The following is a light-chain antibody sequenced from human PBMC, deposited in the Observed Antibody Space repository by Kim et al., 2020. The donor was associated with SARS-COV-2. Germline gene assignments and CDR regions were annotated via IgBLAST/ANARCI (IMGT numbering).Light chain of an antibody. CDR3: QQYYSSPLT. Sequence: VTINYKSSQTVLHRSNDKNYLAWYKQNPGQPPKLLIYWASTRQSGVPARFSGSGSATDFTLTISSLQAEDVAVYYCQQYYSSPLTFGGGTKVDIK. J-gene: IGKJ4*01. CDR2: WAS. V-gene: IGKV4-1*01. CDR1: QTVLHRSNDKNY.